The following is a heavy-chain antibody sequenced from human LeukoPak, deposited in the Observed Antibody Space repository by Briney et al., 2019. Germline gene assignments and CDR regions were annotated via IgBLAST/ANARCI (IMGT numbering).Heavy chain of an antibody. CDR3: ARTYGSGSSDY. D-gene: IGHD3-10*01. J-gene: IGHJ4*02. V-gene: IGHV1-18*01. CDR2: ISAYNGNT. Sequence: ASVKVSCKASGGTFSSYAISWVRQAPGQGLEWMGWISAYNGNTNYAQKLQGRVTMTTDTSTSTAYMELRSLRSDDTAVYYCARTYGSGSSDYWGQGTLVTVSS. CDR1: GGTFSSYA.